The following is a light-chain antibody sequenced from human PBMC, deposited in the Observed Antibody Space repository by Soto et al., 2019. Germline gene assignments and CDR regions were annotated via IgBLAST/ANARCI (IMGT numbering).Light chain of an antibody. Sequence: EIVLTQSPATLSLSPGERATLSCRASQSVDSYLTWYQQKPGQAPRLLIYDVSKRATGIPVRFSGSGSGTDFTLTISCLEPEDVADYDCQQRRNWPLTFGGGTKGSIK. V-gene: IGKV3-11*01. J-gene: IGKJ4*01. CDR1: QSVDSY. CDR2: DVS. CDR3: QQRRNWPLT.